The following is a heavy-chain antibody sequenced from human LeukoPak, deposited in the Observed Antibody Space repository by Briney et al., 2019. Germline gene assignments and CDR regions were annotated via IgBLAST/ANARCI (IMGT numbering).Heavy chain of an antibody. CDR3: ARLGKYYYDSSGYYPPVYYFDY. Sequence: SETLSLTCAVYGGSFSGYYWGWIRQPPGKGLEWIGSIYYSGSTYYNPSLKSRVTISVDTSKNQFSLKLSSVTAADTAVYYCARLGKYYYDSSGYYPPVYYFDYWGQGTLVTVSS. CDR1: GGSFSGYY. J-gene: IGHJ4*02. D-gene: IGHD3-22*01. V-gene: IGHV4-39*01. CDR2: IYYSGST.